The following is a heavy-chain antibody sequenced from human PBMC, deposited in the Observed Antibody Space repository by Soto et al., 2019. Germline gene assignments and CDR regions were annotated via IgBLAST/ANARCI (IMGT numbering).Heavy chain of an antibody. V-gene: IGHV3-23*01. CDR2: IHGGGGAT. D-gene: IGHD1-1*01. J-gene: IGHJ2*01. CDR1: GFTFSAYA. CDR3: PKFEGHPLEYWYLDF. Sequence: EVQLLASGGGLVQPGGSLRLSCAASGFTFSAYAMGWVRQAPGKGLEWVSTIHGGGGATHYSDSVKGRFTISRDDSMNTLYAQMNRLRAEDTAPLSWPKFEGHPLEYWYLDFWGRGTLVTVSS.